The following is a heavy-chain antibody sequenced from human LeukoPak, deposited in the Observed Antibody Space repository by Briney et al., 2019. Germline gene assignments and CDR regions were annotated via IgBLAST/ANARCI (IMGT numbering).Heavy chain of an antibody. D-gene: IGHD6-19*01. CDR3: ARGRLSSGWYGGLDY. V-gene: IGHV4-39*01. Sequence: SETLSLTCTVSGGSISSTSYYWSWIRRPPGKGLEWIGSIYYSGTTYYNPSLRSRFTMSVDTSKNQFSLKLSSVTAADTAVYYCARGRLSSGWYGGLDYWGQGTLVTVSS. CDR2: IYYSGTT. J-gene: IGHJ4*02. CDR1: GGSISSTSYY.